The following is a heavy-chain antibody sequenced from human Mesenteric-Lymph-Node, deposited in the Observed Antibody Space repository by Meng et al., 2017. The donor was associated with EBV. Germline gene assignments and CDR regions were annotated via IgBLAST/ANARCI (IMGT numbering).Heavy chain of an antibody. CDR2: IYHFGSP. J-gene: IGHJ4*02. Sequence: QLQLQESGSGLVKPSQTLSLTCAVSGGSVSSDGYSWSWIRQPPGKGLEWIGYIYHFGSPNYNPSLKSRVTISVDRSKNQFSLNLTSMTAADTAVYYCARRGIAEGFDFWGQGTLVTVSS. CDR1: GGSVSSDGYS. CDR3: ARRGIAEGFDF. V-gene: IGHV4-30-2*01.